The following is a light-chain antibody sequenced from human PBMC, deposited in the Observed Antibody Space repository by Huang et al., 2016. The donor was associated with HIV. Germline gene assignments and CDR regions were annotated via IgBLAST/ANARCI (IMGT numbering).Light chain of an antibody. V-gene: IGKV3-11*01. Sequence: EIVLTPSPATLSLSPGEIATLSCRASQSVSSYLAWYQQKPGQAPRRLIYDASTRATGIPARFSGSGSGTDFTLTISSLEPEDFAVYYCQQRSNWRTFGQGTRLEIK. J-gene: IGKJ5*01. CDR2: DAS. CDR1: QSVSSY. CDR3: QQRSNWRT.